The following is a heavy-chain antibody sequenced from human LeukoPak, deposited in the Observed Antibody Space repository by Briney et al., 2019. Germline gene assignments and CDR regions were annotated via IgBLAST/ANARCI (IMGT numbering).Heavy chain of an antibody. CDR1: GFTFSSYG. V-gene: IGHV3-30*18. D-gene: IGHD3-22*01. CDR2: ISYDGSNK. Sequence: PGGSLRLSCAASGFTFSSYGMHWVRQAPGKGLEWVAVISYDGSNKYYADSVKGRFTISRDNSKNTLYLQINSLRAEDTAVYYCAKAQFTDSGYYHAHAFDIWGQGTMVTVSS. J-gene: IGHJ3*02. CDR3: AKAQFTDSGYYHAHAFDI.